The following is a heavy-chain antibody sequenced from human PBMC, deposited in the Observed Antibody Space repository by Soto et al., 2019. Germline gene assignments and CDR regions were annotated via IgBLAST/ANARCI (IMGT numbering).Heavy chain of an antibody. V-gene: IGHV4-59*01. Sequence: QVQLQESGPGLVKPSETLSLTCTVSGGSISHYFWSWIRQPLGKGLEWIGYFFYNGSTNYNPSLKSRVTISADTSKSQFSLKLSSVTAADTAVYYCARDRYMDVWGKGTTVTVSS. CDR1: GGSISHYF. J-gene: IGHJ6*03. CDR3: ARDRYMDV. CDR2: FFYNGST.